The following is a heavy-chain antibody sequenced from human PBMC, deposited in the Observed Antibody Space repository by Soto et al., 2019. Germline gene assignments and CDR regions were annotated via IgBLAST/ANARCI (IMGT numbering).Heavy chain of an antibody. D-gene: IGHD6-19*01. V-gene: IGHV1-2*02. CDR1: GYTFIDYY. J-gene: IGHJ4*02. CDR3: ARPPGYISDWYYFDL. Sequence: QVQLVQSGAEVKKPGASVKVSCEASGYTFIDYYMHWVRQAPGQVFEWMGRISPKSGGTNSAQKFQGRVTMTCDTALNTAYMELSSLMSEDTAVYYCARPPGYISDWYYFDLWGQGTLVTVSS. CDR2: ISPKSGGT.